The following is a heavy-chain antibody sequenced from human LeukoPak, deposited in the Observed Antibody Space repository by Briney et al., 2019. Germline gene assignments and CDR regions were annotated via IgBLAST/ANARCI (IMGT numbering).Heavy chain of an antibody. D-gene: IGHD3-3*01. Sequence: GGSLRLSCAASGFTFSSYAMSWVRQAPGKGLEWVSYISGYSITIYYADSVKGRFTISRDNAKKSLYLQMNNLRAEDTAVYYCARDPAHYDLWNGQDFWGQGRLVTVSS. J-gene: IGHJ4*02. CDR2: ISGYSITI. CDR3: ARDPAHYDLWNGQDF. V-gene: IGHV3-48*01. CDR1: GFTFSSYA.